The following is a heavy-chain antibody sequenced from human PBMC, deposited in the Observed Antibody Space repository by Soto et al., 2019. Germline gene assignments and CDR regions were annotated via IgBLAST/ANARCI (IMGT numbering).Heavy chain of an antibody. D-gene: IGHD6-19*01. Sequence: QVQLLESGGGVVQSGTSLRLSCVASGFNISSHGMHWVRQAPGKGLEWVSFIWDDGRDKYYADSVEGRFLISRDNSKNTMNLQVKRLRPEDTALYYCVRGATTTGWFDAFDLWGRGTIVTVSS. J-gene: IGHJ3*01. CDR2: IWDDGRDK. V-gene: IGHV3-33*03. CDR1: GFNISSHG. CDR3: VRGATTTGWFDAFDL.